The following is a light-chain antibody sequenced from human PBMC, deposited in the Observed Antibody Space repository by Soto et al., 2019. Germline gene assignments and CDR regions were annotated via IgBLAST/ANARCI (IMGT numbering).Light chain of an antibody. V-gene: IGKV1-39*01. CDR2: AAS. Sequence: DIQMTQSPSSLSASVGGRVTITCRTSQTISEYLNWYQHKPGKAPKVLISAASSLQSGVPSRFSGSGSGTDFTLTISSLEPEDSAVYYCQQRHMWPITFGQGTRLEIK. J-gene: IGKJ5*01. CDR1: QTISEY. CDR3: QQRHMWPIT.